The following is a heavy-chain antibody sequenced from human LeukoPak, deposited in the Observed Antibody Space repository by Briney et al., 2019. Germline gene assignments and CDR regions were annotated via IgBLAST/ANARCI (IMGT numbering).Heavy chain of an antibody. V-gene: IGHV1-2*02. J-gene: IGHJ3*01. Sequence: ASVKVSCKASGYTFTSYGISWVRQAPGQGLEWMAWINPNSGGTSYAQKFQGRVTMTRDTSISTAYMELSSLKSDDTAVYYCARAFTYSSGYDFWGQGTVVTVSS. CDR1: GYTFTSYG. CDR3: ARAFTYSSGYDF. D-gene: IGHD5-18*01. CDR2: INPNSGGT.